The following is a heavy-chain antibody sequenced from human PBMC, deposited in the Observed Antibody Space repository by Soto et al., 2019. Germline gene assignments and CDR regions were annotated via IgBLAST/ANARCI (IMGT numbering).Heavy chain of an antibody. CDR2: ISYDGSNK. CDR3: ARDTARDKVRIYYGMDV. CDR1: GFTVSSNY. D-gene: IGHD3-10*01. J-gene: IGHJ6*02. Sequence: GGSLRLSCAASGFTVSSNYMSWVRQAPGKGLEWVALISYDGSNKYYADSVKGRFTISRDNSKNTLYLQMNSLRAEDTAVYYCARDTARDKVRIYYGMDVWGQGTTVTVS. V-gene: IGHV3-30-3*01.